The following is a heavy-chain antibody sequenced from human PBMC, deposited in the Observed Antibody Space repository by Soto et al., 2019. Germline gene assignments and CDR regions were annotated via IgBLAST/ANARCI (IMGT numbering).Heavy chain of an antibody. V-gene: IGHV3-53*01. Sequence: PGGSLRLSCAASGFTVSSNYMSWVRQAPGKGLEWVSVIYSGGSTYYADSVKGRFTISRDNSKNTLYLQMNSLRAEDTAVYYCARGRGSSGWYRGDHYGMDVWGQGXTGTVPS. CDR3: ARGRGSSGWYRGDHYGMDV. J-gene: IGHJ6*02. D-gene: IGHD6-19*01. CDR2: IYSGGST. CDR1: GFTVSSNY.